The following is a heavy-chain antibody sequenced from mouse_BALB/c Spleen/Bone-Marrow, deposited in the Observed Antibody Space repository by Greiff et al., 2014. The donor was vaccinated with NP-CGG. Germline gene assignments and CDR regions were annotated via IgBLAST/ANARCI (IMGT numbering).Heavy chain of an antibody. J-gene: IGHJ4*01. D-gene: IGHD2-3*01. Sequence: QVQLQQPGPGLVQPSQSLSITCTVSGFSLTTYGVHWVRQSPGKGLEWLGVIWRGGSANYNAALKSRGSVTKDNSKCQVLFKMNSLQADDAAVYYCAKNRPEGYPMDYWGKGTSVTVSS. CDR3: AKNRPEGYPMDY. CDR2: IWRGGSA. CDR1: GFSLTTYG. V-gene: IGHV2-5*01.